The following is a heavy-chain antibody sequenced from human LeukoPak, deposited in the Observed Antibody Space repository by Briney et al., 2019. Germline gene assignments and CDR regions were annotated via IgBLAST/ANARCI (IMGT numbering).Heavy chain of an antibody. Sequence: SETLSLTCTVSSGSLNFYYWSWIRQTPGKGLEWIGYIYYRGSTNYNPSLKSRVTISVETPKNQFSLNLSSVTAADTAIYYCARTTGNYGYYFDYWGQGAQVTVSS. CDR3: ARTTGNYGYYFDY. V-gene: IGHV4-59*01. D-gene: IGHD1-7*01. J-gene: IGHJ4*02. CDR2: IYYRGST. CDR1: SGSLNFYY.